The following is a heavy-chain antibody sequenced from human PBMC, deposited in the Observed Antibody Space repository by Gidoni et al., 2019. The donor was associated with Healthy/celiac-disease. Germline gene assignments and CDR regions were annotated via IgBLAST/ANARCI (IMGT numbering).Heavy chain of an antibody. Sequence: QVQLQESGPGLVQPSETLSLTCTVSGGSISSYYWSWIRQPAGKGLEWIGRIYTSGSTNYNPSLKSRVTMSVDTSKNQFSLKLSSVTAADTAVYYCARHVVTRRPPYYYGMDVWGQGTTVTVSS. J-gene: IGHJ6*02. V-gene: IGHV4-4*07. CDR3: ARHVVTRRPPYYYGMDV. CDR1: GGSISSYY. D-gene: IGHD2-21*02. CDR2: IYTSGST.